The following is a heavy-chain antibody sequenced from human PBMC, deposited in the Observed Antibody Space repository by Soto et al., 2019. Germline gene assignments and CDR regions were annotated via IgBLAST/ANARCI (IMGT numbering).Heavy chain of an antibody. J-gene: IGHJ3*02. CDR3: TTDSNWNYDDAFDI. CDR1: GFTFSNAW. V-gene: IGHV3-15*01. D-gene: IGHD1-7*01. CDR2: IKSKADGGTT. Sequence: GGSLRLSCAASGFTFSNAWMSWVRQAPGKGLEWVGRIKSKADGGTTDYAAPVKGRFTISRDDSKNTLYLQMNSLKTEDTAVYYCTTDSNWNYDDAFDIWGQGTMVTDSS.